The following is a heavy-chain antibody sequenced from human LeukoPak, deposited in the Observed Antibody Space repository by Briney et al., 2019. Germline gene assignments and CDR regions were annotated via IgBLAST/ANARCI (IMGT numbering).Heavy chain of an antibody. CDR2: ISYDGSNK. V-gene: IGHV3-30*03. J-gene: IGHJ4*02. D-gene: IGHD6-19*01. Sequence: GGSLRLSCAASGFTFSSYGMHWVRQAPGKGLEWVAVISYDGSNKYYADSVKGRFTISRDNSKNTLYLQMNSLRAEDTAVYYCARDLSAGSAVAGTFLDYWGQGTLVTVSS. CDR3: ARDLSAGSAVAGTFLDY. CDR1: GFTFSSYG.